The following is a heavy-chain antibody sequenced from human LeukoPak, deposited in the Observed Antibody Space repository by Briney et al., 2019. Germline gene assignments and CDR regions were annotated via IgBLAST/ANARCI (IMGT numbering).Heavy chain of an antibody. D-gene: IGHD3-9*01. V-gene: IGHV3-30*03. Sequence: GRSLRLSCAASGFTFSSYGMHWVRQAPGKGLEWVAVISYDGSNKYYADSVKGRFTISRDNSKNTLYLQMNSLRAEDTAVYYCARTPRAPNYDILTGYYRGFLFDYWGQGTLVTVSS. CDR2: ISYDGSNK. J-gene: IGHJ4*02. CDR3: ARTPRAPNYDILTGYYRGFLFDY. CDR1: GFTFSSYG.